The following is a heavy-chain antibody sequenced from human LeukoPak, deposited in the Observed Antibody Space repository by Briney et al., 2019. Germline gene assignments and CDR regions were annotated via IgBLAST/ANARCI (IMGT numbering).Heavy chain of an antibody. CDR1: GGSISSGGYY. CDR3: ARDRIVVVPAAIESKTYYYYYGMDV. CDR2: IYYSGST. V-gene: IGHV4-31*03. Sequence: SETLSLTRTVSGGSISSGGYYWSWIRQHPGKGLEWIGYIYYSGSTYYNPSLKSRVTISVDTSKNQFSLKLSSVTAADTAVYYCARDRIVVVPAAIESKTYYYYYGMDVWGPGTTVTVSS. J-gene: IGHJ6*02. D-gene: IGHD2-2*01.